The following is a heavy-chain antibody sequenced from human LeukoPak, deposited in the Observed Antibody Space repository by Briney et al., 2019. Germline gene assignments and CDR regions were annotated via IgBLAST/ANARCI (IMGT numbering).Heavy chain of an antibody. J-gene: IGHJ4*02. CDR3: AKDDFWSGSIPYYFDY. D-gene: IGHD3-3*01. CDR2: IKQDGSEK. Sequence: GGSLRLSCAASGFTFSSYWMSWVRQAPGKGLEWVANIKQDGSEKYYVDSVKGRFTISRDNAKNSLYLQMNSLRAEDTAVYYCAKDDFWSGSIPYYFDYWGQGTLVTVSS. V-gene: IGHV3-7*01. CDR1: GFTFSSYW.